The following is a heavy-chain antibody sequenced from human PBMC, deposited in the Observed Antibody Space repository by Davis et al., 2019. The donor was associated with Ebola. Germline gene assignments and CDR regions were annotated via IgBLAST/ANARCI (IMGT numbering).Heavy chain of an antibody. CDR2: ISSSSSYI. J-gene: IGHJ3*02. CDR1: GFTFSSYS. Sequence: GESLKISCAASGFTFSSYSMNWVRQAPGKGLEWVSSISSSSSYIYYADSVKGRFTISRDNAKNSLYLQMNSLRAEDTAVYYCARVPSGNDYDSSGYYYDDAFDIWGQGTMVTVSS. CDR3: ARVPSGNDYDSSGYYYDDAFDI. V-gene: IGHV3-21*01. D-gene: IGHD3-22*01.